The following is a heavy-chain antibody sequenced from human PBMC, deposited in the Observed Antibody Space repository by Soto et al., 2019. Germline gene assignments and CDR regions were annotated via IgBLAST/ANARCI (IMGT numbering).Heavy chain of an antibody. J-gene: IGHJ6*02. D-gene: IGHD3-10*01. CDR1: GYTFTSYG. CDR3: ARDTFGNRGNFTSDKYGMDV. Sequence: ASVKVSCKASGYTFTSYGISWVRQAPGQGLEWMGWISAYNGNTNYAQKLQGRVTMTTDTSTSTAYMELRSLRSDDTAVYYCARDTFGNRGNFTSDKYGMDVWGQGTTVTVSS. V-gene: IGHV1-18*04. CDR2: ISAYNGNT.